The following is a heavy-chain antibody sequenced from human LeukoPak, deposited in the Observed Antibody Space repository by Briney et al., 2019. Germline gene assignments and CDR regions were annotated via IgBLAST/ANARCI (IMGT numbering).Heavy chain of an antibody. J-gene: IGHJ6*02. V-gene: IGHV1-69*13. CDR2: IIPIFDTA. CDR1: GGTFSSYS. D-gene: IGHD1-26*01. Sequence: SVKVSCKASGGTFSSYSISWVRQAPGQGLEWMGGIIPIFDTADYAQKFQGRVTITADESTSTAYMELSSLRSEDTAVFYCARISLGAIWGYYYGMDVWGQGTTVAVSS. CDR3: ARISLGAIWGYYYGMDV.